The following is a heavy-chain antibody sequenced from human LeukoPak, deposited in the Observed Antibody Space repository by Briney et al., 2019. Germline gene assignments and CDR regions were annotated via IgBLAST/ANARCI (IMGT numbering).Heavy chain of an antibody. Sequence: GGSLRLSCAASGFTFDDYDMHWVRQAPGKGLEWVSGITWNSHSIAYADSVKGRFTISRDNAKNSLYLQMNSLRVEDTAVYYCARAAGWLDPWGQGTLVTVSS. CDR1: GFTFDDYD. V-gene: IGHV3-9*01. CDR3: ARAAGWLDP. J-gene: IGHJ5*02. CDR2: ITWNSHSI.